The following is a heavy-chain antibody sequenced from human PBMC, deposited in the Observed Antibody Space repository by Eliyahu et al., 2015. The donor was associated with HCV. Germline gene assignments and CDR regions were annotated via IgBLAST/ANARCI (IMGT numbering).Heavy chain of an antibody. CDR2: ISGSGSST. V-gene: IGHV3-23*01. J-gene: IGHJ4*02. CDR1: GFTFSSYA. CDR3: AKEITFGGVIVGPHDY. Sequence: EVHLLESGGGLVQPGGSLRLSCAASGFTFSSYAMGWVRQAPGKGLEWVSGISGSGSSTYYADSVKGRFTISRDSSKNTLHLQMNSLRAEDTAVYYCAKEITFGGVIVGPHDYWGQGTLVTVSS. D-gene: IGHD3-16*02.